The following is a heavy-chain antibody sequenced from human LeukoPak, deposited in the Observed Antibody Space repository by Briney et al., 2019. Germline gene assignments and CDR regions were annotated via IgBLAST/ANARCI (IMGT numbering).Heavy chain of an antibody. CDR2: INPNSGGT. Sequence: ASVKVSCKASGYTFTGYYMHWVRQAPGQGLEWMGWINPNSGGTNYAQKFQGRATMTRDTSISTAYMELSRLRSDDTAVYYCARDGYYDSSGYYEGWLYWGQGTLVTVSS. CDR3: ARDGYYDSSGYYEGWLY. CDR1: GYTFTGYY. J-gene: IGHJ4*02. D-gene: IGHD3-22*01. V-gene: IGHV1-2*02.